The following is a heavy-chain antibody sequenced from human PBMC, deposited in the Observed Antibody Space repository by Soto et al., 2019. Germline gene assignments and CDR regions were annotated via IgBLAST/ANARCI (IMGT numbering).Heavy chain of an antibody. CDR1: GFTFRNYA. D-gene: IGHD6-13*01. V-gene: IGHV3-30-3*01. CDR3: ARAETIASSGHDD. J-gene: IGHJ4*02. Sequence: GGSLRLSCAATGFTFRNYAMHWVRQAPEKGLEGVALISYDGSNTYYADSVKSRFTVASDNSQNTQFLQMNSMRPDDTAVYYCARAETIASSGHDDWGQGTLVTVSS. CDR2: ISYDGSNT.